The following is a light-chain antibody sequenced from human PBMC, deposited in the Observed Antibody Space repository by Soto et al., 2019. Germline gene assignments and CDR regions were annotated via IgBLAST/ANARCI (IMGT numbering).Light chain of an antibody. CDR1: QGISSA. CDR2: DAS. J-gene: IGKJ3*01. V-gene: IGKV1-13*02. CDR3: QHFNSNSLFT. Sequence: AIQLTQSPSSLSASVGDRVTITCRASQGISSALAWYQQKPGKAPKLLIYDASSLESGVPSRFSGSGSGTDFPLTISSLQPEDFETYYCQHFNSNSLFTFGPGTKVDIK.